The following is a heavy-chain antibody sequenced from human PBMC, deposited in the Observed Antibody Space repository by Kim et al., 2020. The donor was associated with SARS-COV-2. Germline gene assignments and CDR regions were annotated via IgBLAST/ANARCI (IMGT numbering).Heavy chain of an antibody. Sequence: KSRVTISVDTSKNQFSLKLSSGTAADTAVYYCARGVGAAAGYYYYYGMDVWGQGTTVTVSS. D-gene: IGHD6-13*01. J-gene: IGHJ6*02. V-gene: IGHV4-34*01. CDR3: ARGVGAAAGYYYYYGMDV.